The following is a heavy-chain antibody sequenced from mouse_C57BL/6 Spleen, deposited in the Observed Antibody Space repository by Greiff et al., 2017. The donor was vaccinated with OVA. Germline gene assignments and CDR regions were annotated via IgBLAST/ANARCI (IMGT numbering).Heavy chain of an antibody. CDR2: IDPEAGET. V-gene: IGHV14-2*01. CDR1: GFNFTDYY. J-gene: IGHJ4*01. Sequence: VQLQQSGAELVKPGASVKLSCTASGFNFTDYYMHWVKQRTEQGLEWIGRIDPEAGETKYAPKFQGKATITAATTSNTAYLQLSSLTSEDTAVYYCATDYAMDYWGQGTSVTVSS. CDR3: ATDYAMDY.